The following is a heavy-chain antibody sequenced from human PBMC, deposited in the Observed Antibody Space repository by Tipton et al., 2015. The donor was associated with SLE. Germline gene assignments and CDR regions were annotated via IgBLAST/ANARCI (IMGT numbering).Heavy chain of an antibody. CDR3: AAELLDAFDI. Sequence: RSLRLSCAASGFTFSTYAMHWVRQAPGKGLEWVAVISYDGSNKYYADSVKGRFTISRDNSKNTLYLQMNSLRPEDTAVYYCAAELLDAFDIWGQGTVVTVSS. CDR2: ISYDGSNK. J-gene: IGHJ3*02. CDR1: GFTFSTYA. D-gene: IGHD4-23*01. V-gene: IGHV3-30*04.